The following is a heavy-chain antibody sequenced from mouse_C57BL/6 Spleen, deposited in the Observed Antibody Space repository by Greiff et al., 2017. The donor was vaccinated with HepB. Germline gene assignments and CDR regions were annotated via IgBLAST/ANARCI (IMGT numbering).Heavy chain of an antibody. J-gene: IGHJ3*01. V-gene: IGHV1-9*01. CDR2: ILPGSGST. D-gene: IGHD3-2*02. CDR1: GYTFTGYW. CDR3: ARPTAQGPWFAY. Sequence: VQLQQSGAELMKPGASVKLSCKATGYTFTGYWIEWVKPRPGHGLEWIGEILPGSGSTNYNEKFKGKATFTADTASNTAYMQRRRLTTGDAAIYYCARPTAQGPWFAYWGQGTLVTVAA.